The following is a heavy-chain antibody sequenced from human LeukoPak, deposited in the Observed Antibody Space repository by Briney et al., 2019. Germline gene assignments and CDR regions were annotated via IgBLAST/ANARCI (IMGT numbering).Heavy chain of an antibody. Sequence: GASVKVSCKASGYTFTSYHMHWVRQAPGQGLEWMGIINPSGGSTSYAQKFQGRVTMTRDTSTSTVYMELSSLRSEDTAVYYCARDGYSSSIGLALDAFDIWGQGTMVTVSS. V-gene: IGHV1-46*01. CDR3: ARDGYSSSIGLALDAFDI. CDR2: INPSGGST. J-gene: IGHJ3*02. D-gene: IGHD6-6*01. CDR1: GYTFTSYH.